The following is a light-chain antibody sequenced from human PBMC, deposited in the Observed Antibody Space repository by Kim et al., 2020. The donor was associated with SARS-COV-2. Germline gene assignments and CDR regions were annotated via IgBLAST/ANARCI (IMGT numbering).Light chain of an antibody. Sequence: APGKEARITCGGNNIGSKSVHWCQQKPGQAPVLVIYSDSDRPSGIPERFSGSNSANTATLTISRVEAGDEADYYCQVWDSDSDHWVFGGGTQLTVL. J-gene: IGLJ3*02. CDR1: NIGSKS. CDR3: QVWDSDSDHWV. V-gene: IGLV3-21*04. CDR2: SDS.